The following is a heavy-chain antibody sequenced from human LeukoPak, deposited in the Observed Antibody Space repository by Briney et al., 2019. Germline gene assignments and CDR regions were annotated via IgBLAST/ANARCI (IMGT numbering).Heavy chain of an antibody. CDR3: AKDGQQLVLPYYFDY. D-gene: IGHD6-13*01. J-gene: IGHJ4*02. Sequence: GGSLRLSCAASGFTFSSYAMSWVRQAPGKALEWVSAISGSGGSTYYADSVKGRFTISRDNSKNTLYLQMNSLRAEDTAVYYCAKDGQQLVLPYYFDYWGQGTLVTVSS. V-gene: IGHV3-23*01. CDR1: GFTFSSYA. CDR2: ISGSGGST.